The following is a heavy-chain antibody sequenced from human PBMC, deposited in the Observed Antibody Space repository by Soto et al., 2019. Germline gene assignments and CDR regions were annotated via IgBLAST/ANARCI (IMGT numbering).Heavy chain of an antibody. CDR2: ISGSGGST. D-gene: IGHD7-27*01. Sequence: GGSLRLSCAASGFPFSIFAMSWVRQSPGKGLEWVSTISGSGGSTYYADAVKGRFTISRDNSMDTLFLQMKSLRVEDTAIYYCAKEVSLGPPVALGYWGPGXLVTVYS. J-gene: IGHJ4*02. CDR3: AKEVSLGPPVALGY. V-gene: IGHV3-23*01. CDR1: GFPFSIFA.